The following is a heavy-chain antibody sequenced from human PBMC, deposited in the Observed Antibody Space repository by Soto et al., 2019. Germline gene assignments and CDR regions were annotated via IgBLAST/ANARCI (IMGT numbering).Heavy chain of an antibody. D-gene: IGHD6-13*01. Sequence: GXSLRLSCAASGFTVSSYYLSWFRQAPGKGLEWVSVIYSAGSADFADSVKGRFTISRDNSKNTLYLQMSSLRAEDTAVYYCARVPSSSYHYFDYWGQGTLVTVSS. CDR2: IYSAGSA. V-gene: IGHV3-66*01. J-gene: IGHJ4*02. CDR3: ARVPSSSYHYFDY. CDR1: GFTVSSYY.